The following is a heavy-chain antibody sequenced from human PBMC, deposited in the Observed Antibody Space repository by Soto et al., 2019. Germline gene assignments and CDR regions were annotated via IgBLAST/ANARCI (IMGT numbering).Heavy chain of an antibody. Sequence: ASVKVPCKASGYTFTGNYMHWVRQAPGQGLEWMGWINPNTGGTNFAQKFQGWITMTRDTSLSTAYMELSRLTSGDTAVYYCAKGGDSSGWEFDYWGPGALVTVSS. D-gene: IGHD6-19*01. V-gene: IGHV1-2*04. CDR2: INPNTGGT. CDR3: AKGGDSSGWEFDY. CDR1: GYTFTGNY. J-gene: IGHJ4*02.